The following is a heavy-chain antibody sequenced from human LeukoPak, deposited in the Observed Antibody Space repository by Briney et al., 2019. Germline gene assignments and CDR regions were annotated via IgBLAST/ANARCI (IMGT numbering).Heavy chain of an antibody. D-gene: IGHD4-17*01. CDR3: ARMGDYGGDAYDI. CDR1: GFNXSIFS. CDR2: ISSRSTHK. Sequence: GSLRLSXVASGFNXSIFSIHWVRQAPGKGLEWVSSISSRSTHKYYTDSVKGRFTISRDNAKNSLYLQMNSLTVEDTAIFYCARMGDYGGDAYDIWGQGTMLTVSS. V-gene: IGHV3-21*06. J-gene: IGHJ3*02.